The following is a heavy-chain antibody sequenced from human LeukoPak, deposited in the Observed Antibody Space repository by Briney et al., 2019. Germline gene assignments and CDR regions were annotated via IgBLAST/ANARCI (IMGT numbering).Heavy chain of an antibody. V-gene: IGHV3-23*01. CDR2: ISGSGGST. CDR3: AGSLAYCGGDCRLGDY. J-gene: IGHJ4*02. D-gene: IGHD2-21*02. Sequence: GGSLRLSCAASGFTFSSYAMSWVRQAPGKGLEWVSAISGSGGSTYYADSVKGRFTISRDNAKNSLYLQMNSLRAEDTAVYYCAGSLAYCGGDCRLGDYWGQGTLVTVSS. CDR1: GFTFSSYA.